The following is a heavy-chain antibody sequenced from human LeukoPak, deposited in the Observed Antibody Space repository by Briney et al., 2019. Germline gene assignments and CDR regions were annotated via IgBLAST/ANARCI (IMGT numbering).Heavy chain of an antibody. J-gene: IGHJ4*02. CDR3: ARDLGGTYFDY. D-gene: IGHD1-26*01. CDR2: IHFSGST. Sequence: KPSETLSLTCTVSDASISGYYWSWIRQPPGKGLEWIGSIHFSGSTNYNPSLRSRVTISVDTSKNQLSLKLSSVTAADTAVYYCARDLGGTYFDYWGQGTLVTVSS. V-gene: IGHV4-59*01. CDR1: DASISGYY.